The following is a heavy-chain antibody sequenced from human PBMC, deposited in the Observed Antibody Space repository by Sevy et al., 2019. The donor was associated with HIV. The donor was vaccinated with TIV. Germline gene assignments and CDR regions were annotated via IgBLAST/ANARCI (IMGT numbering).Heavy chain of an antibody. CDR1: GGSISSGNYY. D-gene: IGHD6-6*01. V-gene: IGHV4-30-4*01. CDR3: AGDATEYTSSSVWFDP. Sequence: LLTLSLTCTVSGGSISSGNYYWHWIRQPPGKGLEWIGYISYTGNTYYNPSLKSPVTISVDTSNNKFSLRLTSVTAADTAVYYCAGDATEYTSSSVWFDPWGQGTLVTVSS. CDR2: ISYTGNT. J-gene: IGHJ5*02.